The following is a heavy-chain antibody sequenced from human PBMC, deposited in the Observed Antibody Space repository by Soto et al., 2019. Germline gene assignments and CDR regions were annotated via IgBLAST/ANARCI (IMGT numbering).Heavy chain of an antibody. CDR2: ISHDGTNK. V-gene: IGHV3-30*18. D-gene: IGHD2-21*02. CDR1: GFTFSAYG. Sequence: PGGSLRLSCTPSGFTFSAYGMHWVRQAPVTGLQWVAAISHDGTNKYYGDSVRGRFTISRDNSKNTLYLQMNTLRNEDTAVYYCAKESRSSAVTATRVYGMDVWGQGTTVTVSS. CDR3: AKESRSSAVTATRVYGMDV. J-gene: IGHJ6*02.